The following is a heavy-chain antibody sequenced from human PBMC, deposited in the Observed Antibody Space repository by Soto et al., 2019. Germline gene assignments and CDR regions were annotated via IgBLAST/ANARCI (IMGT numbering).Heavy chain of an antibody. Sequence: ASVKVSCKASGYTFTSYGISWVRQAPGQGLEWMGWISAYNGNTNYAQKLQGRVTMTTDTSTSTAYMELRSLRSDDTAVYYCARGAQLLRVYYYYYMDVWGKGTTVTVSS. CDR3: ARGAQLLRVYYYYYMDV. CDR2: ISAYNGNT. J-gene: IGHJ6*03. V-gene: IGHV1-18*01. CDR1: GYTFTSYG. D-gene: IGHD2-2*01.